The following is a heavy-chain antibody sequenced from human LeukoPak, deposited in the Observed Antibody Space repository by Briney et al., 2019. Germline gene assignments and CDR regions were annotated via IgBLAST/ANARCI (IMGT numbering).Heavy chain of an antibody. Sequence: PGGSLRLSCATSGFTFRSSEMNWVRQAPGKELEWVSYISGTGNTIYYTDSVKGRFTISRDNAKNSLYLQMNSLRAEDTAVYYCARDSYNGDYVPGYFQHWGQGTLVTVSS. CDR3: ARDSYNGDYVPGYFQH. J-gene: IGHJ1*01. D-gene: IGHD4-17*01. CDR1: GFTFRSSE. V-gene: IGHV3-48*03. CDR2: ISGTGNTI.